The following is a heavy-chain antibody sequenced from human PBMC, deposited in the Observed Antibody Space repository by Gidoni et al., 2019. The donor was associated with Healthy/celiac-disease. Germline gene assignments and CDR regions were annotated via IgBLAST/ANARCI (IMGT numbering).Heavy chain of an antibody. J-gene: IGHJ3*02. D-gene: IGHD3-3*01. CDR1: GGSFSGYY. CDR3: ARAFFRAFDI. CDR2: INHSGST. Sequence: QVQLQQWGAGLLKPSETLSLTCAVYGGSFSGYYWSWIRQPPGKGLEWIGEINHSGSTNYNPSLKSRVTISVDTSKNQFSLKLSSVTAADTAVYYCARAFFRAFDIWGQGTMVTVSS. V-gene: IGHV4-34*01.